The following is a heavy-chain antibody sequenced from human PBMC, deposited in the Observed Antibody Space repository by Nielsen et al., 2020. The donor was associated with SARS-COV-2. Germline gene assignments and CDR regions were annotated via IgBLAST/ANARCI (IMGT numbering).Heavy chain of an antibody. CDR3: SRVRAGAFDL. J-gene: IGHJ3*01. CDR2: IRGQVFGGAK. Sequence: GESLKISCTTSGFSFGEYGLTWVRQAPGKGLEWVGFIRGQVFGGAKEYAASVKDRFVITRDESKSIMYLQMNSLKTEDTAVYFCSRVRAGAFDLWGQGTMVTVPS. V-gene: IGHV3-49*04. CDR1: GFSFGEYG. D-gene: IGHD6-25*01.